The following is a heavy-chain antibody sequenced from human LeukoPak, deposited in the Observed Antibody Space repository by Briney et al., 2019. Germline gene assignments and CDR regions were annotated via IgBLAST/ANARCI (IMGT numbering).Heavy chain of an antibody. CDR3: ARSSGVRYGMDV. V-gene: IGHV4-59*01. D-gene: IGHD3-10*01. CDR2: IYYSGST. Sequence: SETLSLTCTVSGGSISSYYWSWIRQPPGKGLEWIGYIYYSGSTNYNPSLKSRVTISVDTSKNQFSLKLSSVTAADTAVYYCARSSGVRYGMDVWGQGTTVTVSS. CDR1: GGSISSYY. J-gene: IGHJ6*02.